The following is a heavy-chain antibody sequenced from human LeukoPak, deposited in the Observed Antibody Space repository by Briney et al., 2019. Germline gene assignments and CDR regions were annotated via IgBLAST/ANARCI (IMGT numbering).Heavy chain of an antibody. J-gene: IGHJ4*02. CDR3: ARAVKQVVVRFDY. V-gene: IGHV4-59*12. CDR2: IYVTGST. CDR1: GGSISSYY. Sequence: SETLSLTCTVSGGSISSYYWTWIRQLPGKGLEWIGYIYVTGSTYYNPSLQSRLTMSLDTSKNQFSLELNSVTAADTAVYYCARAVKQVVVRFDYWGQGTLVTVSS. D-gene: IGHD3-22*01.